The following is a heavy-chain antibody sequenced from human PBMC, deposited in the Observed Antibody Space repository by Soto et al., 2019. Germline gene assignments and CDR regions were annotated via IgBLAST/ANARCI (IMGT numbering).Heavy chain of an antibody. CDR1: GGSFSGYY. CDR2: INHSGST. V-gene: IGHV4-34*01. Sequence: SETLSLTCAVYGGSFSGYYWSWIRQPPGKGLEWIGEINHSGSTNYNPSLKSRVTISVDNAKNTLYLQMNSLRVEDTAVYYCASDLSGRADVWGQGTTVTVSS. CDR3: ASDLSGRADV. J-gene: IGHJ6*02. D-gene: IGHD3-10*01.